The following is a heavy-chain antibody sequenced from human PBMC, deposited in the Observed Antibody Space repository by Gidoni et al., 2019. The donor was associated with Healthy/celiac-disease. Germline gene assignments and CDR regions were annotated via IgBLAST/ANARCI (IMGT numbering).Heavy chain of an antibody. V-gene: IGHV1-69*04. J-gene: IGHJ4*02. D-gene: IGHD3-22*01. CDR3: ASSTNYDSSGYGDSSFDY. Sequence: QVQLVQSGAEVKKPGSSVKVSCKASGGTFRSYSTSWVRQAPGQGLEWMGRIIPILGIANYAQKFQGRVTITADKSTSTAYMELSSLRSEDTAVYYCASSTNYDSSGYGDSSFDYWGQGTLVTVSS. CDR2: IIPILGIA. CDR1: GGTFRSYS.